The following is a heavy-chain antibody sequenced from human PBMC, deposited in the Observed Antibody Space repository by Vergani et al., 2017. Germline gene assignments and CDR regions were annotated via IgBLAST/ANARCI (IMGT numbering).Heavy chain of an antibody. V-gene: IGHV3-30-3*01. CDR2: ISYDGNNK. Sequence: QVRLVESGGGVVQPGRSLRLSCAASGFTFSSYAMHWVRQAPGKGLEWVSFISYDGNNKDYADSVKGRFTISRDNSKNTLYLQVNSLRPEDTAVYYCARDLGSRGYFDYWGQGTLVTVSS. CDR1: GFTFSSYA. CDR3: ARDLGSRGYFDY. J-gene: IGHJ4*02. D-gene: IGHD3-10*01.